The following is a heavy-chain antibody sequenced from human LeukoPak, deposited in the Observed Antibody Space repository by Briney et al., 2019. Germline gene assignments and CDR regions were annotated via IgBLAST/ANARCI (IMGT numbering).Heavy chain of an antibody. CDR1: GYTFTSYD. D-gene: IGHD4-23*01. V-gene: IGHV1-18*01. Sequence: ASVKVSCKASGYTFTSYDINWVRQATGQGLEWMGWISTYNGNTNYAQNLQGRVTMTTDTSTSTAYMDLRSLRSDDTAVYYCARMAYGGNFFDYWGQGTLVTVSS. CDR3: ARMAYGGNFFDY. CDR2: ISTYNGNT. J-gene: IGHJ4*02.